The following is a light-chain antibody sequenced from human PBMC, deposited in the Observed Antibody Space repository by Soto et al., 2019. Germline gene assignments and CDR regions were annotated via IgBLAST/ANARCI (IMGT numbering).Light chain of an antibody. CDR1: QSVSSN. V-gene: IGKV3-15*01. CDR3: QQYSDWGT. CDR2: DAS. Sequence: EIVMTQSPATLSVSPGERATLSCRASQSVSSNLAWYQQKPDQAPRLLIYDASTRATGIPARFSGSGSGTEFTLTISSLQSEDVAVYYCQQYSDWGTFGQGTKVAI. J-gene: IGKJ1*01.